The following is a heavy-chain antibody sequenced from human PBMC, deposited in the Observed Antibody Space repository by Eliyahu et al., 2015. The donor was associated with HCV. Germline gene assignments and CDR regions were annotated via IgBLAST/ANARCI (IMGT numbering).Heavy chain of an antibody. V-gene: IGHV4-4*02. D-gene: IGHD4-23*01. J-gene: IGHJ4*02. Sequence: QVQLQESGPGLVKPSGTLSLTCAVSXXSISSXXWXSWVRQPPGKGLEWIGEIYXSGSTNYNPSLKSRVTISVDKSKNQFSLKLSSVTAADTAVYYCARDHDYGGNRAADDYYFDYWGQGTLVTVSS. CDR2: IYXSGST. CDR3: ARDHDYGGNRAADDYYFDY. CDR1: XXSISSXXW.